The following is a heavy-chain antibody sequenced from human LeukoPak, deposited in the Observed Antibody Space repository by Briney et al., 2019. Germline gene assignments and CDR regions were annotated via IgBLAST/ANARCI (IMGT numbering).Heavy chain of an antibody. D-gene: IGHD3-16*01. CDR2: IYNTGNT. J-gene: IGHJ5*02. Sequence: SQTLSLTCTVSGGSISSGDYFWSWIRQHPERGLEWIGYIYNTGNTYCNPSLKSRVTLSVDTSKNQFSLKLTSVTAADTAVYYCARRGGGRWFDPWGQGTLVTVSS. V-gene: IGHV4-31*03. CDR1: GGSISSGDYF. CDR3: ARRGGGRWFDP.